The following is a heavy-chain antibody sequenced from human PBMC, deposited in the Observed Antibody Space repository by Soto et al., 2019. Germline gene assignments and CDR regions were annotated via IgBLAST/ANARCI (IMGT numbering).Heavy chain of an antibody. J-gene: IGHJ6*02. V-gene: IGHV3-30*18. CDR1: GFVFAYYG. CDR3: AKDTLYPVVSYFYYGLDV. CDR2: ISFDGTNK. D-gene: IGHD2-8*01. Sequence: PGGSLRLSCAASGFVFAYYGVHWVRQAPGKGLEWVAVISFDGTNKFYAGSVKGRFTISRDNSNNTLYLQMSSLRTEDTAVYYCAKDTLYPVVSYFYYGLDVWGQGTTVTVSS.